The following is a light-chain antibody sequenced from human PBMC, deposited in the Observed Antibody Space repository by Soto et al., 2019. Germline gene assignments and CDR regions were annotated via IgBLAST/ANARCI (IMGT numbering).Light chain of an antibody. CDR2: KAS. CDR1: QSLSSW. CDR3: QQYNSYSYT. Sequence: DIQMTQSPSTLSASVGDRVTITCRASQSLSSWLAWYQQKPGKAPKLLIYKASTLKSGVPSRFSGSGSGTEFTLTISSLQPDDFATYYCQQYNSYSYTFGQGTKLKIK. J-gene: IGKJ2*01. V-gene: IGKV1-5*03.